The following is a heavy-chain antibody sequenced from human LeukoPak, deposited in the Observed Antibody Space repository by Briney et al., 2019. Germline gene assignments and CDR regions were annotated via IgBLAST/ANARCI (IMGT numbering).Heavy chain of an antibody. D-gene: IGHD7-27*01. CDR1: GGSFSGYY. V-gene: IGHV4-34*01. CDR2: INHSGST. J-gene: IGHJ4*02. CDR3: ARLPGWGTVDY. Sequence: SETLSLTCAVYGGSFSGYYWSWICQPPGKGLEWIGEINHSGSTNYNPSLKSRVTISVDTSKNQFSLKLSSVTAADTAVYYCARLPGWGTVDYWSQGTLVTVSS.